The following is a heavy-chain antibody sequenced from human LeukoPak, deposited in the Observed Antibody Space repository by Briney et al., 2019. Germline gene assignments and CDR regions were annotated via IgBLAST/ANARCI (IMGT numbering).Heavy chain of an antibody. J-gene: IGHJ4*02. CDR2: IYYSGST. V-gene: IGHV4-30-4*01. Sequence: SETLSLTCTVSGGSISSGDYYWSWIRQPPGKGLEWIGYIYYSGSTYYNPSLKSRVTISVDTSKNQFSLKLSSVTAADTAVYYCARGIHTSMVTLEKDYYDSSAYHYFASWGQGTLVTVSS. CDR1: GGSISSGDYY. CDR3: ARGIHTSMVTLEKDYYDSSAYHYFAS. D-gene: IGHD3-22*01.